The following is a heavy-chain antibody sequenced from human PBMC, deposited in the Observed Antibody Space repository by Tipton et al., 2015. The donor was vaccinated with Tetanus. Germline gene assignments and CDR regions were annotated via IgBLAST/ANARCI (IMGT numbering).Heavy chain of an antibody. CDR2: SWYDGTDK. Sequence: LSLTCAASSFIFSSYGIHWVRQAPGKGLEWVAVSWYDGTDKYYADSVKGRFTISRDNSKNTLYLQMNSLRAEDTAVYYCAREADCSGGSCFSGDFDNWGQGTQVTVSS. CDR3: AREADCSGGSCFSGDFDN. CDR1: SFIFSSYG. J-gene: IGHJ4*02. V-gene: IGHV3-33*01. D-gene: IGHD2-15*01.